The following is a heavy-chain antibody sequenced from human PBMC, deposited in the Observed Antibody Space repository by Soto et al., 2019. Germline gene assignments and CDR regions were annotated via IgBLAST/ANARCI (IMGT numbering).Heavy chain of an antibody. CDR1: GFTVSNNY. V-gene: IGHV3-53*01. J-gene: IGHJ4*02. D-gene: IGHD6-25*01. Sequence: EVQLVESGGGLIQPGGSLRLSCAVSGFTVSNNYMSWVRQAPGKGLEGVSVIYSGGYTAYGDSVKGRFTISRDNSKNTLYPQRSARGPDDTALYYCGPQRGGGGYWGQGTLVTVSS. CDR2: IYSGGYT. CDR3: GPQRGGGGY.